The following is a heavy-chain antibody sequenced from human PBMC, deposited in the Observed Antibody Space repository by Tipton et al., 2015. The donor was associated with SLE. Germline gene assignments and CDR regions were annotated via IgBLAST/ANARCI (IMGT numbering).Heavy chain of an antibody. CDR1: GYTFSGYY. D-gene: IGHD2-21*01. CDR3: AKATELSCAGAQCYPLDS. J-gene: IGHJ4*02. Sequence: QLVQSGAEVKKPGASVKVSCKASGYTFSGYYIHWVRQAPGQGLEWLGWINPTRGGTGYAQKFQARVTLTRDTSRSIAYMEVTGLRSDDTAIYYCAKATELSCAGAQCYPLDSWGQGTLVAVSS. V-gene: IGHV1-2*02. CDR2: INPTRGGT.